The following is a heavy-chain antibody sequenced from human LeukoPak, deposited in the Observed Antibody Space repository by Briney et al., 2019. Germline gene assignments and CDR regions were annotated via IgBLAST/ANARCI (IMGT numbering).Heavy chain of an antibody. D-gene: IGHD4-17*01. CDR2: IYYSGST. J-gene: IGHJ4*02. Sequence: PSETPSLACTVSGGSISSSSYYWGWIRQPPGKGLEWIGRIYYSGSTYYNPSLERRVTISVDTSKNQFSLKLSSVTAADTAVYYCARRTGTFDYWGQGTLVTVSS. CDR1: GGSISSSSYY. V-gene: IGHV4-39*01. CDR3: ARRTGTFDY.